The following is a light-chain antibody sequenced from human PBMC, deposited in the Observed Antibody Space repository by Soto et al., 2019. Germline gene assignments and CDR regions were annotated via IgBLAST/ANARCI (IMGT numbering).Light chain of an antibody. CDR1: QSVSSD. J-gene: IGKJ1*01. V-gene: IGKV3-15*01. CDR2: GAS. CDR3: QQYNNWPPYT. Sequence: EIVMTQSPATLSVSPGERATLSCRASQSVSSDLVWYQQKPGQAPRLLIYGASTRATGISARFSGSGSGTEFTLTISSLQSEDFAVYYCQQYNNWPPYTFGQGTKVEI.